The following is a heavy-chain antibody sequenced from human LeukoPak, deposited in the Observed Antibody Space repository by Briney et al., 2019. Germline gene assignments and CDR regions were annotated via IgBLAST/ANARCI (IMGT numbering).Heavy chain of an antibody. Sequence: GGSLRLSCAASGFTFSSYSMNWVRQAPGKGLEWVSSISSSSSYIYYADSVKGRFTISRDNAKNSLYLQMNSLRAEDTAVYYCARSYCGGDCYSWGLDYWGQGTLVTVSS. CDR3: ARSYCGGDCYSWGLDY. CDR1: GFTFSSYS. CDR2: ISSSSSYI. D-gene: IGHD2-21*02. J-gene: IGHJ4*02. V-gene: IGHV3-21*01.